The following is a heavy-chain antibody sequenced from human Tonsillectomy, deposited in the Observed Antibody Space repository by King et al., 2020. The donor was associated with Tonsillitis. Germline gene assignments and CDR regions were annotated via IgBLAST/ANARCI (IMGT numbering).Heavy chain of an antibody. CDR3: ARVMAAAGLYYFDY. CDR2: IDWDDDK. D-gene: IGHD6-13*01. Sequence: TLKESGPALVKPTQTLTLTCTFSGISLSTSGMRVSWIRQPPGKALEWLARIDWDDDKFYSTSLKTRLTISKDTSKNQVVLTMTNMDPVDTATYYCARVMAAAGLYYFDYWGQGTLVTVSS. CDR1: GISLSTSGMR. J-gene: IGHJ4*02. V-gene: IGHV2-70*04.